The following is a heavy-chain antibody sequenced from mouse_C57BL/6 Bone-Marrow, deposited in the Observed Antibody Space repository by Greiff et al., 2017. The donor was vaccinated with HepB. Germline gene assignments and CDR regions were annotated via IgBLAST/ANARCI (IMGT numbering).Heavy chain of an antibody. CDR2: IDPSDSYT. J-gene: IGHJ1*03. Sequence: QVQLQQPGAELVMPGASVKLSCKASGYTFTSYWMPWVKQRPGQGLEWIGEIDPSDSYTNYNQKFKGKSTLTVDKSSSTAYMQLSSLTSEDSAVYYCARWDGYYVYWYFDVWGTGTTVTVSS. V-gene: IGHV1-69*01. D-gene: IGHD2-3*01. CDR1: GYTFTSYW. CDR3: ARWDGYYVYWYFDV.